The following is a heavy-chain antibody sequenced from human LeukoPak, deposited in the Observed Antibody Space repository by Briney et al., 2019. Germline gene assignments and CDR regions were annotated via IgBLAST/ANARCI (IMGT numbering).Heavy chain of an antibody. CDR1: GYTFTSYG. CDR3: ARRDSRNFDY. V-gene: IGHV1-18*01. CDR2: ISTYNGNT. Sequence: ASVKVSCKASGYTFTSYGISWVRQDPGQGLEWMGWISTYNGNTDYAQNLQGRVTMTKDTSTSTAYMELRSLRSDDTAVYYCARRDSRNFDYWGQGTLVTVSS. J-gene: IGHJ4*02. D-gene: IGHD3-22*01.